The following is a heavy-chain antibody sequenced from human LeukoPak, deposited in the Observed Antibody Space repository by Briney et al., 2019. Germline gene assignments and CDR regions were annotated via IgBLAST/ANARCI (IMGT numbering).Heavy chain of an antibody. V-gene: IGHV3-30*02. CDR1: GFTFSGYG. D-gene: IGHD3-22*01. Sequence: PGGSLRLSCAASGFTFSGYGMHWVRQAPGKGLEWVTFTRYDGSNKYYADSVKGRFTISRDNSKNTLYLQMNSLRAEDTAVYYCARNYYDSSDYYYLDPWGQGTLVTVSS. J-gene: IGHJ5*02. CDR3: ARNYYDSSDYYYLDP. CDR2: TRYDGSNK.